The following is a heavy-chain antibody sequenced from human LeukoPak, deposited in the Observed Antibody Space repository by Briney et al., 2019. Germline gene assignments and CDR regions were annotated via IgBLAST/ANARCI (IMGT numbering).Heavy chain of an antibody. CDR1: GYTFTSYD. CDR2: MNPNSGNT. D-gene: IGHD3-10*01. CDR3: ARFPKDGSGSSNYCGMDV. J-gene: IGHJ6*02. Sequence: ASVKVSCKASGYTFTSYDINWVRQATGQGLEWMGWMNPNSGNTGYAQKFQGRVTMTRNTSISTAYMELSSLRSEDTAVYYCARFPKDGSGSSNYCGMDVWGQGTTVTVSS. V-gene: IGHV1-8*01.